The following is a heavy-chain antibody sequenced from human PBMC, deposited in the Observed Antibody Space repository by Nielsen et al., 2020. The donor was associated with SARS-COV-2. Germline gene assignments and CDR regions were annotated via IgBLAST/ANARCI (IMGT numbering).Heavy chain of an antibody. CDR2: IWYDGSNK. V-gene: IGHV3-30*02. J-gene: IGHJ2*01. CDR3: AKESTVGATTGWYFDL. D-gene: IGHD1-26*01. CDR1: GFTFSSYG. Sequence: GGSLRLSCAASGFTFSSYGMHWVRQAPGKGLEWVAVIWYDGSNKYYADSVKGRFTISRDNSKNTLYLQMNSLRAEDTAVYYCAKESTVGATTGWYFDLWGHGTLVTVSS.